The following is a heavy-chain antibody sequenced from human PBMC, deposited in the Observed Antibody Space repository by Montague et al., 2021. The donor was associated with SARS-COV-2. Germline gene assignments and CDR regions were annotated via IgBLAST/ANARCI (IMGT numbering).Heavy chain of an antibody. Sequence: SETLSLTCAVYGGSFNDYYWSWIRQPPGKGLEWIGEINHGGSTNYSPSLKSRVTISADTSKNQFSLKLKSVTAADTANYYCARGHQGVAMIVVVMIGAKYYFDYWGQRSLVTVSS. CDR3: ARGHQGVAMIVVVMIGAKYYFDY. V-gene: IGHV4-34*01. D-gene: IGHD3-22*01. CDR1: GGSFNDYY. J-gene: IGHJ4*02. CDR2: INHGGST.